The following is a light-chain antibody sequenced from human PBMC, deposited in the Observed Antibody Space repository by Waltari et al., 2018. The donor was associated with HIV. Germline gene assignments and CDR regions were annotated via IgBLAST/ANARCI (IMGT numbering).Light chain of an antibody. J-gene: IGLJ3*02. CDR2: SDN. Sequence: QSLLTQPPSASGTPGQRVTISCSGGTANIGTNTVNWYKQLPGTAPTLLIFSDNLRSSGVSARFSGSKSGTSASLAISGLRSDDEAKFICASWDASLDGWVFGGGTQLTVL. V-gene: IGLV1-44*01. CDR1: TANIGTNT. CDR3: ASWDASLDGWV.